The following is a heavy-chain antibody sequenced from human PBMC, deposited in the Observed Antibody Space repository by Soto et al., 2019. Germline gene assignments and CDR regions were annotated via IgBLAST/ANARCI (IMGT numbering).Heavy chain of an antibody. V-gene: IGHV1-69*13. CDR3: ARGYYYDSSGYYYEYYFDY. D-gene: IGHD3-22*01. Sequence: EASVKVSCKASGGTFSSYAISWVRQAPGQGLEWMGGIIPIFGTANYAQKFQGRVTITADESTSTAYMELSSLRSEDTAVYYCARGYYYDSSGYYYEYYFDYWGQGTLVTVSS. J-gene: IGHJ4*02. CDR1: GGTFSSYA. CDR2: IIPIFGTA.